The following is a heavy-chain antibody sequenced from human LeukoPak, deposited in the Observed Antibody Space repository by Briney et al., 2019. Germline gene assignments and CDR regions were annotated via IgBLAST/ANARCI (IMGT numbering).Heavy chain of an antibody. V-gene: IGHV3-30-3*01. CDR2: ISYDGSNK. CDR1: GFTFNSYA. J-gene: IGHJ4*02. Sequence: GGSLRLSCAASGFTFNSYAMHWVRQAPGKGLEWVAVISYDGSNKYYADSVKGRFTISRDNSKNTLYLQMNSLRAEDTAVYYCARERSIAAAGPFDYWGQGTLVTVSS. CDR3: ARERSIAAAGPFDY. D-gene: IGHD6-13*01.